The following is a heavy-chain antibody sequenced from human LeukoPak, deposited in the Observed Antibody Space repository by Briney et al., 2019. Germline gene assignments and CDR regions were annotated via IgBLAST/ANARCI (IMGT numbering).Heavy chain of an antibody. CDR2: ISAYNGNT. V-gene: IGHV1-18*01. D-gene: IGHD3-3*01. CDR3: AGIPVFGVVLHQEPV. CDR1: GYTFTSYG. Sequence: ASVKVSRKASGYTFTSYGISWVRQAPGQGLEWMGWISAYNGNTNYAQKLQGRVTITADKSTSTAYMELSSLRSEDTAVHFCAGIPVFGVVLHQEPVWGKGTTVTVSS. J-gene: IGHJ6*04.